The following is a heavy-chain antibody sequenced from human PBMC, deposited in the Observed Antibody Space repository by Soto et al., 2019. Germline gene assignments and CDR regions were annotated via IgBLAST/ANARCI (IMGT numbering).Heavy chain of an antibody. J-gene: IGHJ4*02. D-gene: IGHD6-6*01. CDR3: ASGPGSSSSRGFDY. CDR1: GGTFSSYT. V-gene: IGHV1-69*02. Sequence: QVQLVQSGAEVKKPGSSVKVSCKASGGTFSSYTISWVRQAPGQGLEWMGRIIPILGIANYAQKFQGRVTITADKSTSTAYMELSSLRSEDTAVYCCASGPGSSSSRGFDYWGQGTLVTVSS. CDR2: IIPILGIA.